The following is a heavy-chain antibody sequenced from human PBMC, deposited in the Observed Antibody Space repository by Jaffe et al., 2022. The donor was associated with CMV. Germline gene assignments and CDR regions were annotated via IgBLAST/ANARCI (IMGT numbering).Heavy chain of an antibody. J-gene: IGHJ6*03. CDR3: ARRTSIAVAGLSYYYYMDV. CDR1: GYSFTSYW. V-gene: IGHV5-10-1*03. D-gene: IGHD6-19*01. CDR2: IDPSDSYT. Sequence: EVQLVQSGAEVKKPGESLRISCKGSGYSFTSYWISWVRQMPGKGLEWMGRIDPSDSYTNYSPSFQGHVTISADKSISTAYLQWSSLKASDTAMYYCARRTSIAVAGLSYYYYMDVWGKGTTVTVSS.